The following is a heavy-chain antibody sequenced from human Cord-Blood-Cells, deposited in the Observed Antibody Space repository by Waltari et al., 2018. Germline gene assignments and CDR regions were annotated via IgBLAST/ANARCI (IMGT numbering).Heavy chain of an antibody. CDR1: GYSISSGYY. Sequence: QVQLQESGPGLVKPSETLSLTCTVSGYSISSGYYWGWIRHPPGKGLEWIGSIYHSGSTYYNPSLKSRVTISVDTSKNQFSRKLSSVTAADTAVYYCASIAARDAFDIWGQGTMVTVSS. D-gene: IGHD6-6*01. J-gene: IGHJ3*02. V-gene: IGHV4-38-2*02. CDR3: ASIAARDAFDI. CDR2: IYHSGST.